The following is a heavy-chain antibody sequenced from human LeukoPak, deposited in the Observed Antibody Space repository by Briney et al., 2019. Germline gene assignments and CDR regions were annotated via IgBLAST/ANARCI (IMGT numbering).Heavy chain of an antibody. J-gene: IGHJ5*02. V-gene: IGHV4-34*01. CDR3: ARVSVGSSGWYSGDSFAP. Sequence: SETLSLTCAGYGGSFSGYYWSWIRQPPGKGREWSVEINHSGSTNYNLSLKSRVTISVDTSKNQFSLKLSSVTAADTAVYYCARVSVGSSGWYSGDSFAPWGQGTLVTVYS. CDR1: GGSFSGYY. CDR2: INHSGST. D-gene: IGHD6-19*01.